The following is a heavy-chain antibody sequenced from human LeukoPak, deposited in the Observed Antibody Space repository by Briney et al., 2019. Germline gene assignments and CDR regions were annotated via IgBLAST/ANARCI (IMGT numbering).Heavy chain of an antibody. J-gene: IGHJ4*02. CDR1: GFTFSSYW. CDR2: IKQDGSET. Sequence: GGSLRLSCAASGFTFSSYWMSWVRQAPGKGLEWVANIKQDGSETYYMDSVKGRFTISRDNAKNSLYLQMNSLRVEDTAVYYCARGSGLGYWGQGSLVTVSS. CDR3: ARGSGLGY. V-gene: IGHV3-7*01. D-gene: IGHD3-16*01.